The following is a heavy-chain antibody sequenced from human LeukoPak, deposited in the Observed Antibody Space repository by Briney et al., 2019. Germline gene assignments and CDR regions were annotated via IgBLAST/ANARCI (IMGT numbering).Heavy chain of an antibody. Sequence: GGSLRLSCAASGFTFTDYYMSWIRQAPGKGLEWLSYISSSGSTIYYADSVKGRFTISRDNAKNSLYLQMNSLRAEDTAVYYCARILMVYALLDNWFDPWGQGTLVTVSS. J-gene: IGHJ5*02. D-gene: IGHD2-8*01. CDR3: ARILMVYALLDNWFDP. V-gene: IGHV3-11*04. CDR2: ISSSGSTI. CDR1: GFTFTDYY.